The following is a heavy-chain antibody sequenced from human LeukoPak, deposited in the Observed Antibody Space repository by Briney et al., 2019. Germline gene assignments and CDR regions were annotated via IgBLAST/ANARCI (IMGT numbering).Heavy chain of an antibody. CDR2: ISYDGSNK. V-gene: IGHV3-30*18. J-gene: IGHJ3*02. CDR1: GFTFSSYG. D-gene: IGHD5-24*01. Sequence: GGSLRLSCAASGFTFSSYGMHWVRQAPGKGLEWVAVISYDGSNKYYADSVKGRFTISRDNSKNTLYLQMNSLRAEDTAVYYCAKDKGDGYNYSDAFDIWGQGTMVTVSS. CDR3: AKDKGDGYNYSDAFDI.